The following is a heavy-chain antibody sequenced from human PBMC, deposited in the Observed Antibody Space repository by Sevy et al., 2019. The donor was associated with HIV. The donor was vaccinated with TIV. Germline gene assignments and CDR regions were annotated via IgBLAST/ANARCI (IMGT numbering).Heavy chain of an antibody. CDR2: ISWRGATI. J-gene: IGHJ4*02. V-gene: IGHV3-9*01. CDR1: EFIFDDYA. D-gene: IGHD3-22*01. CDR3: AKGGPFYYDSSAYEIDY. Sequence: LSLTCAASEFIFDDYAIHWVRQAPGKGPEWVSGISWRGATIGYADSVKGRFTISRDIAKNSLFLHMNNLRPEDTALYYCAKGGPFYYDSSAYEIDYWGQGTLVTVSS.